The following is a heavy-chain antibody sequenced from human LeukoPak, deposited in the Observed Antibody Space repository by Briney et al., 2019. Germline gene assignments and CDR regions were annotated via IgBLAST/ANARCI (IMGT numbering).Heavy chain of an antibody. V-gene: IGHV4-59*01. Sequence: PSETLSLTYTASGGSISTYYWNWIRQPPGKGLEWIGYISNSGIITYNPSLKSRVTISVDTSKSQFSLKLNSVTAADTAVYFCARSGGYSSSWSLWGQGTLVTVSS. CDR2: ISNSGII. J-gene: IGHJ4*02. D-gene: IGHD6-13*01. CDR3: ARSGGYSSSWSL. CDR1: GGSISTYY.